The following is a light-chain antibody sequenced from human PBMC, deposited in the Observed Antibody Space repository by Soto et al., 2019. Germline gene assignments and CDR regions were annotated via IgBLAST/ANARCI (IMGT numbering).Light chain of an antibody. CDR2: DAS. CDR1: QNINKY. V-gene: IGKV1-33*01. CDR3: QQYENLHT. J-gene: IGKJ5*01. Sequence: DIQMTQSPSSLSASLGDRVTITCQASQNINKYLNWYQQKPGRAPKLLIYDASNLEAGVPSRFRGSGSGTDFTFTISRLQPEDIATYYCQQYENLHTFGQGTRLEIK.